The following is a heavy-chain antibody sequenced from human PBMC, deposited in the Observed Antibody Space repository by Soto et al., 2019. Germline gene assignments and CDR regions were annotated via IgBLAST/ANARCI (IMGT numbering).Heavy chain of an antibody. CDR3: AGAYSGGSCYSCYYFDY. V-gene: IGHV4-39*01. Sequence: SETLSLTCTVSGGSISSSSYYWGWIRQPPGKGLEWIGSIYYSGSTYYNPSLKSRVTISVDTSKNQFSLKLSSVTAADTAVYYCAGAYSGGSCYSCYYFDYWGQGTLVTVSS. J-gene: IGHJ4*02. CDR1: GGSISSSSYY. CDR2: IYYSGST. D-gene: IGHD2-15*01.